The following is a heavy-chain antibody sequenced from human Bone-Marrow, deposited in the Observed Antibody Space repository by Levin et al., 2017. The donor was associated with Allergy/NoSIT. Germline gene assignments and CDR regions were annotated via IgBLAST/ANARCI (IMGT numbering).Heavy chain of an antibody. D-gene: IGHD4-17*01. Sequence: GGSLRLSCVGSGFSFCDYRMNWVRQAPGKGLEWVSAISSGSAYIHYADSVKGRFIISRDNTKNSLHLQMNSPRHDDTAVYFCARSHADYSDAFDLWGQGTMVTVSP. J-gene: IGHJ3*01. CDR1: GFSFCDYR. CDR2: ISSGSAYI. CDR3: ARSHADYSDAFDL. V-gene: IGHV3-21*01.